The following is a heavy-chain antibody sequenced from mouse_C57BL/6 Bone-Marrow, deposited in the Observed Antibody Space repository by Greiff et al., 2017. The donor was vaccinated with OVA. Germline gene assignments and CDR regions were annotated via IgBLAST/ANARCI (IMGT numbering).Heavy chain of an antibody. CDR2: ISNLAYSI. V-gene: IGHV5-15*01. D-gene: IGHD2-1*01. Sequence: EVHLVESGGGLVQPGGSLKLSCAASGFTFSDYGMAWVRQAPRKGPEWVAFISNLAYSIYYADTVTGRFTISRENAKNTLYLEMSSLRSEDTAMYYCARHGYGTFAYWGQGTLVTVSA. CDR3: ARHGYGTFAY. CDR1: GFTFSDYG. J-gene: IGHJ3*01.